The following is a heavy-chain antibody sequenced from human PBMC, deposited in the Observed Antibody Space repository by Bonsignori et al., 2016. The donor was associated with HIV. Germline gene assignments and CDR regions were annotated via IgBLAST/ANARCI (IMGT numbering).Heavy chain of an antibody. CDR1: GFTVGSSY. J-gene: IGHJ3*01. D-gene: IGHD6-19*01. CDR3: ARERAGRYDSFDV. V-gene: IGHV3-66*01. CDR2: IYSGGYR. Sequence: GGSLRLSCAASGFTVGSSYMSWVRQAPGKGLEWVSGIYSGGYRYYADPVKGRFTISRDNSENTLSLQMNSLRADDAAIYYCARERAGRYDSFDVWGQGTMVTVSS.